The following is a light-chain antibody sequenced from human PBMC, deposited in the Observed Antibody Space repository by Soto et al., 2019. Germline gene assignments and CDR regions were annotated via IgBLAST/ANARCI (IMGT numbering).Light chain of an antibody. CDR2: EVS. J-gene: IGLJ2*01. V-gene: IGLV2-14*01. Sequence: QSALTQPPSVSGSPGQSITIACTGTSSDVGGYNYVSWYQQHPGKAPKLMIYEVSNRPSGVSNRFSGSKSANTASLTISGLQPEDEADYYCSSYTSTSTMVFGGGTKLTVL. CDR1: SSDVGGYNY. CDR3: SSYTSTSTMV.